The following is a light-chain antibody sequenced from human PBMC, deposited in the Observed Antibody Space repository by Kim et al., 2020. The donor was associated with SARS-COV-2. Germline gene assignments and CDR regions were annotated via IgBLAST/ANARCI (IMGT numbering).Light chain of an antibody. CDR2: EDT. CDR3: QAWDSSTYWV. Sequence: SYELTQPPSVSVSPGQTATITCSGDKLGDKYACWYQQKPGQSPVLVIYEDTKRHSGIPERFSGSNSGNTATLTISGTQALDEADYYCQAWDSSTYWVFGGGTKLTVL. CDR1: KLGDKY. J-gene: IGLJ3*02. V-gene: IGLV3-1*01.